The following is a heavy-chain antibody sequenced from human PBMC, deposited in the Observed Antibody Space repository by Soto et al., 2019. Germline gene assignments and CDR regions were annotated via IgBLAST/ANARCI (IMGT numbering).Heavy chain of an antibody. CDR3: ARSPAYGDYANLDT. Sequence: SETLSLTCTVSGDSVGKYYWNWIRQPAGKGLEWIGRIYTTRSPNYNPSLKSRVTMSVDTSKNQFSLKLNLSSVTAADTAVYYCARSPAYGDYANLDTWGQGTLVTVSS. D-gene: IGHD4-17*01. CDR1: GDSVGKYY. J-gene: IGHJ5*02. CDR2: IYTTRSP. V-gene: IGHV4-4*07.